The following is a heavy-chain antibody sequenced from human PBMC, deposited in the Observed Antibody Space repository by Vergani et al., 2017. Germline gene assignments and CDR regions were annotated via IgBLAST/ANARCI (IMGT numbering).Heavy chain of an antibody. J-gene: IGHJ6*03. CDR1: GFTFDDYA. CDR3: AKDAQYYYYYDMDV. V-gene: IGHV3-9*01. CDR2: ISWNSGSI. Sequence: EVQLVESGGGLVQPGRSLRLSCAASGFTFDDYAMHWVRQAPGKGLEWVSGISWNSGSIGYADSVKGRFTISRDNAKNSLYLQMNSLRAEDTALYYCAKDAQYYYYYDMDVWGKGP.